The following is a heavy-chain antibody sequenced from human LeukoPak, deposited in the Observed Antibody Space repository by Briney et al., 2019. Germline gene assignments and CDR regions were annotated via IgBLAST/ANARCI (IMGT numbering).Heavy chain of an antibody. CDR2: TIPLFGTT. CDR1: GGSFSGHA. V-gene: IGHV1-69*05. CDR3: ARGSWDDVGYYYYYYMDV. D-gene: IGHD1-1*01. Sequence: VASVKVSCKASGGSFSGHAVGWVRQAPGQGLEWLGGTIPLFGTTRYAQKFQGRVTITTDESTRTAYMDLSSPTSEDTAVYYCARGSWDDVGYYYYYYMDVWGKGSTVTVSS. J-gene: IGHJ6*03.